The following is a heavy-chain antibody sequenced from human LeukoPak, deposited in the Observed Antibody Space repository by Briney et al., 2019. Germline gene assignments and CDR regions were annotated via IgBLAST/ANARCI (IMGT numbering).Heavy chain of an antibody. Sequence: PSETLSLTCNVSGGSISDNDYSWDWIRQPPGKGLEWMGCIHYSGTTYSSPSLKSRISISVDTSKSQFSLKLRSATAADTVVYYCARRYYFVSGSYYPFDFWGQETLVTVSS. CDR2: IHYSGTT. CDR1: GGSISDNDYS. J-gene: IGHJ4*02. V-gene: IGHV4-39*01. D-gene: IGHD3-10*01. CDR3: ARRYYFVSGSYYPFDF.